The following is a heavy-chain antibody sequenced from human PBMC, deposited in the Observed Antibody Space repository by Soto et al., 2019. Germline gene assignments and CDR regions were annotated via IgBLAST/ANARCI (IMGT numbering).Heavy chain of an antibody. Sequence: QVQLQESGPGLVKPSETLSLTCTVSGGSVSSGSYYWSWIRQPPGKGLEWIGYIYYSGSTNYNPSRKSRVPTSVDTSKNQVSLKLSSVTAADTAVYCCARTSRDDYSSWYFDLWGRGTLVTVSS. J-gene: IGHJ2*01. CDR2: IYYSGST. CDR1: GGSVSSGSYY. CDR3: ARTSRDDYSSWYFDL. D-gene: IGHD4-4*01. V-gene: IGHV4-61*01.